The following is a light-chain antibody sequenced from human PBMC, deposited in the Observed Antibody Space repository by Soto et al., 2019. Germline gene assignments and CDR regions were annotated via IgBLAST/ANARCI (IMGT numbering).Light chain of an antibody. V-gene: IGLV2-11*01. Sequence: SALTQHLSVSGSPGPAVTISFTGTSSDVGGYNYVSWYQQHPGKAPRVMIYDVSKRPSGVADRFSGSKSGNTASLTISGLQAGDEADYYCCSYAGTYTFEVFGTGTKV. J-gene: IGLJ1*01. CDR3: CSYAGTYTFEV. CDR2: DVS. CDR1: SSDVGGYNY.